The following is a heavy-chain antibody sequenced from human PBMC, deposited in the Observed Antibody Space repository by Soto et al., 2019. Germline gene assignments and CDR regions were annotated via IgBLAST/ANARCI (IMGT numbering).Heavy chain of an antibody. CDR2: IWYDGSNK. CDR3: AKDVTDGRISGYSDYFAY. V-gene: IGHV3-30*02. CDR1: GFTFSSYG. Sequence: PGGSLRLSCAASGFTFSSYGMHWVRQAPGKGLEWVAVIWYDGSNKYYADSVKGRFTISRDNSKNTLYLQMNSLRAEDTALYYCAKDVTDGRISGYSDYFAYWGQGTLVPVSS. D-gene: IGHD5-12*01. J-gene: IGHJ4*02.